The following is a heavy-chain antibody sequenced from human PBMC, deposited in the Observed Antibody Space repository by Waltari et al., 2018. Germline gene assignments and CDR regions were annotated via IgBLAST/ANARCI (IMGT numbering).Heavy chain of an antibody. CDR3: ARDLPSSSSSYYYYYGMDV. V-gene: IGHV3-48*03. CDR2: ISSSGSTI. J-gene: IGHJ6*02. CDR1: GFTFSSYE. Sequence: EVQLVESGGGLVQPGGSLRLSCAASGFTFSSYEMNWVRQAPGQGLEWVSYISSSGSTIYYADSVKGRFTISRDNAKNSLYLQMNSLRAEDTAVYYCARDLPSSSSSYYYYYGMDVWGQGTTVTVSS. D-gene: IGHD6-6*01.